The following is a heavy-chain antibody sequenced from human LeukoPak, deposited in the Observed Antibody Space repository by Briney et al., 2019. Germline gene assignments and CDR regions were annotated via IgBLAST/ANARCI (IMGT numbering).Heavy chain of an antibody. CDR2: IFSSGST. J-gene: IGHJ4*02. Sequence: SETLSLTCTVSGGSISSDYWTWIRQPPGKGLEWIGYIFSSGSTNSNPSLKSRVTISIDTSKNQFSLKLSSVTAADTAVYYCARVVADYFDYWGQGTLVTVSS. D-gene: IGHD5-12*01. CDR1: GGSISSDY. V-gene: IGHV4-59*01. CDR3: ARVVADYFDY.